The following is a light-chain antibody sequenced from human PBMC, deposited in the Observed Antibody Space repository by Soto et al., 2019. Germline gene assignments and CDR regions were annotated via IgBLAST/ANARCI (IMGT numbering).Light chain of an antibody. Sequence: QSVLTQPPSVSGAPGQRVTISCTGSSSNIGTGYNVHWYQQLPGTAPKLLIFDNSNRHSGVPDRFSGSTSGTSASLAITGRPAEDEAAEYYQSYYNSPGGYVFGTGTKVTVL. CDR3: QSYYNSPGGYV. V-gene: IGLV1-40*01. CDR2: DNS. J-gene: IGLJ1*01. CDR1: SSNIGTGYN.